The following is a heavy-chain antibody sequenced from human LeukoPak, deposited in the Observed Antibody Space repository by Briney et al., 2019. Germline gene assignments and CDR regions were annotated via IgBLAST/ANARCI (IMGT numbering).Heavy chain of an antibody. D-gene: IGHD2-2*01. CDR3: AARPLMPPRFDN. CDR1: GFTFSSYP. V-gene: IGHV3-23*01. CDR2: ISGGGGSA. Sequence: GRSLRLSCAASGFTFSSYPMSWVRQAPGKGLQWVSAISGGGGSAYYADSVKGRFTISRDNSKSTLYLQMNSLRAEDTAIYYCAARPLMPPRFDNWGQGTLVTVSS. J-gene: IGHJ4*02.